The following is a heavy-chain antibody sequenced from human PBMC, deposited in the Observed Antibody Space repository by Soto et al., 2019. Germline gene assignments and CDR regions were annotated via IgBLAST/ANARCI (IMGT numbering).Heavy chain of an antibody. D-gene: IGHD2-21*01. CDR3: ARDRRTSYCGGDCYPFDY. CDR1: GYTFTSYY. Sequence: QVQLVQSGAEVKKPGASVKVSCKASGYTFTSYYMHWVRQAPGQGLEWMGIINPSGGSTSYAQKFQGGVTMTRDTSTSTVYVELSSLRSEDTAVYYCARDRRTSYCGGDCYPFDYWGQGTLVTVSS. J-gene: IGHJ4*02. V-gene: IGHV1-46*03. CDR2: INPSGGST.